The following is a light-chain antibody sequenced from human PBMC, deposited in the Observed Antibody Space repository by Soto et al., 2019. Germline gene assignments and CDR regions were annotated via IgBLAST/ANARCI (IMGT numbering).Light chain of an antibody. CDR2: KVS. Sequence: QTFLSKPASMSGSPGQSITIPCTGTSSDVGGYNYVSWYQQHPGRAPKLVIYKVSDRPSGVSSRFSASKSGNTASLTISGLQAEDEADYYCSTYSTATSPQWVFAGGTQLTVL. J-gene: IGLJ3*02. CDR1: SSDVGGYNY. V-gene: IGLV2-14*01. CDR3: STYSTATSPQWV.